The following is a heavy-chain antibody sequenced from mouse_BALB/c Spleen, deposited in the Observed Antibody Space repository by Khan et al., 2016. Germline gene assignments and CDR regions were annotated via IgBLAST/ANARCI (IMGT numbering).Heavy chain of an antibody. V-gene: IGHV1-7*01. Sequence: QVQLQQAGAELAKPGASVKMSCKASGYTFTSYWMHWVKQRPGQGLEWIGYINPSTGYTEYNQKFKAKATLTADKSSSTAYMQLSSMTYEDSRVHYCARPGLAYWGQETLVTVSA. CDR2: INPSTGYT. J-gene: IGHJ3*01. CDR1: GYTFTSYW. CDR3: ARPGLAY. D-gene: IGHD3-1*01.